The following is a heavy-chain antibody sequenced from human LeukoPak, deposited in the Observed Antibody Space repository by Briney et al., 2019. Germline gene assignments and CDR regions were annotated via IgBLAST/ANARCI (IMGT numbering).Heavy chain of an antibody. CDR3: ASNFYYDFWSGYYRPTDFVGMDV. CDR2: IIPIFGTA. V-gene: IGHV1-69*13. CDR1: GGTFSSYA. Sequence: ASVKVSCKASGGTFSSYAISWVRQAPGQGLEWMGGIIPIFGTANYAQKFQGRVTITADESTSTAYMELSSLRSEDTAVYYCASNFYYDFWSGYYRPTDFVGMDVWGQGTTVTVSS. D-gene: IGHD3-3*01. J-gene: IGHJ6*02.